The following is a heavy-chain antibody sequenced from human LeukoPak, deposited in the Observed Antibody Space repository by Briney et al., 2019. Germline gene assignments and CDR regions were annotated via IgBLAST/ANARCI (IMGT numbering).Heavy chain of an antibody. CDR2: IDPSDSYT. J-gene: IGHJ4*02. D-gene: IGHD3-10*01. V-gene: IGHV5-10-1*01. Sequence: GESLKISCKGSGYRFTSYWIGWVRQMPGKGLEWMGRIDPSDSYTNYSPSFQGHVTISADNPISTAYLQWSGLKASDTAMYYCARRATSVRGIPLFDYWGQGTLVTVSS. CDR1: GYRFTSYW. CDR3: ARRATSVRGIPLFDY.